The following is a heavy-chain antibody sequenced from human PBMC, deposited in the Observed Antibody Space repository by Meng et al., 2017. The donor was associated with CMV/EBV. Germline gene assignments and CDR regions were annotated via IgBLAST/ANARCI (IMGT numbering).Heavy chain of an antibody. J-gene: IGHJ4*02. Sequence: GESLKISCAASGFTFSSYWMHWVRQAPGKGLEWVSSISSSSSYIYYADSVKGRFTISRDNAKNSLYLQMNSLRAEDTAVYYCARDPGRIAARPWYWGQGTLVTVSS. CDR3: ARDPGRIAARPWY. CDR2: ISSSSSYI. D-gene: IGHD6-6*01. CDR1: GFTFSSYW. V-gene: IGHV3-21*01.